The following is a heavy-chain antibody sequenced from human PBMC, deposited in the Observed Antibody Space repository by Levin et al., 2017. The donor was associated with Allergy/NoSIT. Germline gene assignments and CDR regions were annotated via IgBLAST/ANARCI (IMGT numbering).Heavy chain of an antibody. Sequence: SETLSLTCTVSGGSISSGGYYWSWLRQHPGKGLEWIGYIYYSGSTYYNPSLKSRVTISVDTSKNQFSLKLSSVTAADTAVYYCARARYCSNTSCYERWFDPWGQGTLVTVSS. CDR3: ARARYCSNTSCYERWFDP. V-gene: IGHV4-31*03. CDR2: IYYSGST. CDR1: GGSISSGGYY. D-gene: IGHD2-2*01. J-gene: IGHJ5*02.